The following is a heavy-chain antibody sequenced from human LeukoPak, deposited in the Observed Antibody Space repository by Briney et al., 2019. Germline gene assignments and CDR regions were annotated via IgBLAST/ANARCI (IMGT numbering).Heavy chain of an antibody. Sequence: PGGSLRLSCAASGFTFSSYAMSWVRQAPGKGLEWVSAISGSGGSTYYADSVKGRFTISRDNSKSTLYLQMNSLRAEDTAVYYCAKGKPHVLLWFGELSFFDPWGQGTLVTVSS. V-gene: IGHV3-23*01. CDR1: GFTFSSYA. J-gene: IGHJ5*02. D-gene: IGHD3-10*01. CDR3: AKGKPHVLLWFGELSFFDP. CDR2: ISGSGGST.